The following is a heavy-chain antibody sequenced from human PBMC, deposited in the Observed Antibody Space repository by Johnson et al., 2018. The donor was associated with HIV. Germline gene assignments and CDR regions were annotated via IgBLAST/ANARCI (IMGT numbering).Heavy chain of an antibody. V-gene: IGHV3-20*04. D-gene: IGHD4-23*01. CDR2: INWNGGST. CDR3: AKDWTPVVKSPIVAFDI. Sequence: MQLVESGGGVVRPGRSLRLSCAASGFTFDDYGMTWVRQPPGKGLEWVSGINWNGGSTGYADSVKGRFTISRDNAKNSLYLQMNSLRAEDTAVFYCAKDWTPVVKSPIVAFDIWGQGTMVTVSS. J-gene: IGHJ3*02. CDR1: GFTFDDYG.